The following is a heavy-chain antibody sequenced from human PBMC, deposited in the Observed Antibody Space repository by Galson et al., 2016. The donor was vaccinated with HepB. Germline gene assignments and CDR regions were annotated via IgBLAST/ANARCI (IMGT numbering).Heavy chain of an antibody. CDR2: ITSSSNFK. D-gene: IGHD2-15*01. J-gene: IGHJ6*02. V-gene: IGHV3-21*06. CDR1: GFTFSSYT. Sequence: SLRLSCAASGFTFSSYTMNWVRQAPGKGLEWVSSITSSSNFKYYADSVKGRFTISRDNTKNSLNLQMNSLRAEDTAVYYCARDPGRYCSGHCCYPNAYSDGMDVWGQGTTVTVSS. CDR3: ARDPGRYCSGHCCYPNAYSDGMDV.